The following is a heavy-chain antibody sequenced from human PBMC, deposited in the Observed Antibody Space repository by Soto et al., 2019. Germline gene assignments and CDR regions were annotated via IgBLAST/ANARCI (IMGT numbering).Heavy chain of an antibody. J-gene: IGHJ4*02. Sequence: QVRLVESGGGVVQPGRSLRLSCAASGFTFSSYGMHWVRQAPGRGLERVAVIWSDGSYKYYADSVKGRFTISKDNSKNTLYLQMSSLRAEDTAVYYCARDGGNYEPFDYWGQGTLVTVSS. CDR2: IWSDGSYK. CDR1: GFTFSSYG. CDR3: ARDGGNYEPFDY. D-gene: IGHD1-26*01. V-gene: IGHV3-33*01.